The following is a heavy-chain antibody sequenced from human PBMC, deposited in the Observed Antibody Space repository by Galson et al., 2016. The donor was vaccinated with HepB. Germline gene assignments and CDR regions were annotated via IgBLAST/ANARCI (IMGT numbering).Heavy chain of an antibody. D-gene: IGHD2-8*02. CDR2: IANGGIKK. CDR3: LVYHLTGGVHWFDP. J-gene: IGHJ5*02. V-gene: IGHV3-30*03. Sequence: SLRLSCAASGFTFSTYGMHWVRQSPGKGLEWVAAIANGGIKKFYADSVRGRFTISRDNSKNTVDLQMNSLRTEDTAMYYCLVYHLTGGVHWFDPWGQGALVTGSS. CDR1: GFTFSTYG.